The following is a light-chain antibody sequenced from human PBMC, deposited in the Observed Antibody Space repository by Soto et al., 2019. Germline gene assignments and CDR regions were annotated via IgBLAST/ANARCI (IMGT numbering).Light chain of an antibody. J-gene: IGLJ1*01. CDR1: SSNIGSNT. Sequence: SVLTQPPSASGTPGQRVTIPCSGSSSNIGSNTVNWYQQLPGTAPKLLIYNNNQRPSGVPDRFSGSKSGTSASLAISGLQSEDEADYYCAAWDDSLNGLVFGTGTKVTVL. CDR3: AAWDDSLNGLV. V-gene: IGLV1-44*01. CDR2: NNN.